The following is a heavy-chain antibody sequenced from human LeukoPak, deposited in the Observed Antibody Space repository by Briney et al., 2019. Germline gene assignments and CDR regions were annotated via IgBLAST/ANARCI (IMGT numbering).Heavy chain of an antibody. V-gene: IGHV3-48*04. CDR1: GFTFSSYV. J-gene: IGHJ3*02. CDR2: ISSSGSTI. D-gene: IGHD5-18*01. Sequence: GGSLRLSCAASGFTFSSYVMSWVRQAPGKGLEWVSYISSSGSTIYYADSVKGRFTISRDNAKNSLYLQMNSLRAEDTAVYYCAREAGYSYGYDAFDIWGQGTVVTVSS. CDR3: AREAGYSYGYDAFDI.